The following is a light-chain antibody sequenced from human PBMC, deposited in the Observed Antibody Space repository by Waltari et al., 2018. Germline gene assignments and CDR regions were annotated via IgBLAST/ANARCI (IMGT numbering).Light chain of an antibody. CDR3: QEANSFPLT. V-gene: IGKV1-12*01. CDR1: QGIRSW. CDR2: ATS. J-gene: IGKJ4*01. Sequence: DIQMTQSPPSVSASVGDRLTITCRASQGIRSWLSWYQKKPGKAPKLLIYATSNLQSGVPSRFSGSGSGTEFTLTISSLQPEDVATYYCQEANSFPLTFGGGTKVEI.